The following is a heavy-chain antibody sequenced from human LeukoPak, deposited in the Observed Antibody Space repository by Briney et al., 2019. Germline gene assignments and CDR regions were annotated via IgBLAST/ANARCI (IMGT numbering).Heavy chain of an antibody. J-gene: IGHJ6*02. CDR3: QGAAGVAPYYYYYGMDV. D-gene: IGHD2-21*01. CDR1: GGSFSGYY. CDR2: INHSGST. V-gene: IGHV4-34*03. Sequence: SETLSLTCAVYGGSFSGYYWSWIRQPPGKGLEWIGEINHSGSTNYNPSLKSRVTISVDTSKNQFSLKLSSVTAADTAVYYCQGAAGVAPYYYYYGMDVWGQGTTVTVSS.